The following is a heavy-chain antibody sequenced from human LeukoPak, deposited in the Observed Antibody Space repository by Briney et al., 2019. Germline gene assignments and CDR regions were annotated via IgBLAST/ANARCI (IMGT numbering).Heavy chain of an antibody. D-gene: IGHD2-15*01. V-gene: IGHV4-4*09. CDR2: IYPDGST. J-gene: IGHJ5*02. CDR3: ARQDYWWWFAP. CDR1: GTSITNYY. Sequence: SETLSLTCTVSGTSITNYYWAWIRQTPGKGLEWIGYIYPDGSTKYNPALKSRGAISVHTPNNQVALKVTSMTAADTAGYYCARQDYWWWFAPWGQGTLVIVSS.